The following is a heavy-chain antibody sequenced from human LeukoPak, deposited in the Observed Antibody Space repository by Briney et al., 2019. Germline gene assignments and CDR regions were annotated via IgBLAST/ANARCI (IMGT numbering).Heavy chain of an antibody. V-gene: IGHV3-11*06. Sequence: PGGSLRLSCAASGFTFSDYYMSWIRQAPGKGLEWVSYSSSSSSYTNYADSVKGRFTISRDNSKNTLYLQMNSPRAEDTAQYYCARAEHDIPIIDPDYRGQGALVTDSS. J-gene: IGHJ4*02. CDR1: GFTFSDYY. D-gene: IGHD3-9*01. CDR3: ARAEHDIPIIDPDY. CDR2: SSSSSSYT.